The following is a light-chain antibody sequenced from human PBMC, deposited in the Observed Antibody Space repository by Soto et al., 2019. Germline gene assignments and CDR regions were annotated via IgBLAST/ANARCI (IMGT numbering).Light chain of an antibody. J-gene: IGLJ1*01. Sequence: QSVLIQPPSASGSPGQSVTISCTGTSSDVGGYNYVSWYQQHPGKAPKVMIYEVNKRPSGVPDRFSGSKSGNTASLTVSGLKAEDEADYYCLSYAGRNDFYVFGTGTKVTVL. CDR2: EVN. V-gene: IGLV2-8*01. CDR1: SSDVGGYNY. CDR3: LSYAGRNDFYV.